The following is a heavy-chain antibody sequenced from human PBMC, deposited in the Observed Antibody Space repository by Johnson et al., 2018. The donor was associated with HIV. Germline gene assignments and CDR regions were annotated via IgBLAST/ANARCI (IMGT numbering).Heavy chain of an antibody. D-gene: IGHD1-26*01. V-gene: IGHV3-30-3*01. J-gene: IGHJ3*02. Sequence: VQLLESGGGVVQPGRSLRLSCAASGFTFSSYAMHWVRQAPGKGLEWVAVISYDGSNKYYADSVKGRFTISRDNAKNSLYLQMNSLRAEDTAVYYCARESYLTIIPGRSGFVIWGQGTVV. CDR2: ISYDGSNK. CDR1: GFTFSSYA. CDR3: ARESYLTIIPGRSGFVI.